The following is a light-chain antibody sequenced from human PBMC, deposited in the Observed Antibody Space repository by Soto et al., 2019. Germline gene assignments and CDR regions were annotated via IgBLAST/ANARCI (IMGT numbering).Light chain of an antibody. CDR3: GAWDDGLSAYV. Sequence: QSVLTQPPSVSAAPGQKVTISCAGSGSNVGNHYVSWYQQLPGTAPKLLIYDDNKRPSGIPDRFSGSKSATSATLGITGLQTGDEADYYWGAWDDGLSAYVFGPGTKVTVL. J-gene: IGLJ1*01. CDR2: DDN. CDR1: GSNVGNHY. V-gene: IGLV1-51*01.